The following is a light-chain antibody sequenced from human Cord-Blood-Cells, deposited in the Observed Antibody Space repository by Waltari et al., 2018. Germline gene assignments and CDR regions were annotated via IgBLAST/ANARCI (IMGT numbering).Light chain of an antibody. CDR2: GGS. Sequence: QSAMTQPASVPWSTGQSLTLSCTGTSSDVGSVHLFSWYHRHPGKAPKLMIYGGSKRPSGVSNRCSGSKSGNTASLTISGLQAEYEADYYCCSYAGSSTYVFGTGTKVTVL. V-gene: IGLV2-23*01. CDR3: CSYAGSSTYV. CDR1: SSDVGSVHL. J-gene: IGLJ1*01.